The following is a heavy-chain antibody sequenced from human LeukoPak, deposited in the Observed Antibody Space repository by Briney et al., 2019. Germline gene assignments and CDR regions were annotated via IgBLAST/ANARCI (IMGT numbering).Heavy chain of an antibody. CDR1: GFTFSSYA. J-gene: IGHJ4*02. CDR2: IGGSGGST. Sequence: GGSLRLSCAASGFTFSSYAMSWVRQAPGKGLEWVSAIGGSGGSTYYADSVKGRFTISRDNPKKTLYLQMNSLRGDDTAVYYCAKDLDGSGLYGGLDYWGQGILVTVSS. CDR3: AKDLDGSGLYGGLDY. V-gene: IGHV3-23*01. D-gene: IGHD6-19*01.